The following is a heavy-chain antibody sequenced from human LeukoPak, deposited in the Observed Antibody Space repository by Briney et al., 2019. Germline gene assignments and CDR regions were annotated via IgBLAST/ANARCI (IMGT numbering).Heavy chain of an antibody. CDR2: IIPILGIA. Sequence: SVKVSCKASGGTFSSYAISWVRQAPGQGLEWMGRIIPILGIANYAQKFQGRVTITADKSTSTAYMGLSSLRSEDTAVYYCARTTIAVAGNFDYWGQGTLVTVSS. D-gene: IGHD6-19*01. J-gene: IGHJ4*02. V-gene: IGHV1-69*04. CDR1: GGTFSSYA. CDR3: ARTTIAVAGNFDY.